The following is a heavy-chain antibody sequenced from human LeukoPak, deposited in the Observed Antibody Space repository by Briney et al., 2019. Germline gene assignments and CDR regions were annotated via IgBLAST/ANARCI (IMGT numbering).Heavy chain of an antibody. CDR3: AKGNWRYFDY. CDR1: GFTFTNYA. Sequence: GGSLRLYCAASGFTFTNYAISWVRQAPGKGLEWVSGISGSGDTTYYADSVKGRFTISRDDSKNTLYLQMNSLGADDTAVYYCAKGNWRYFDYWGQGTLVTVSS. D-gene: IGHD1-1*01. J-gene: IGHJ4*02. V-gene: IGHV3-23*01. CDR2: ISGSGDTT.